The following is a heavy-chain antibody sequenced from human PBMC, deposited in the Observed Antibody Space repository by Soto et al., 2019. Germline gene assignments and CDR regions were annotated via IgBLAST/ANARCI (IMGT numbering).Heavy chain of an antibody. Sequence: SETLSLTCAVSGGSISSGGYSWSWIRQPPGKGLEWIGYIYHSGSTYYNPSLKSRVTISVDRSKNQFSLKLSSVTAADTAVYYCARGIPYDFWSGYYTAQYYFDYWGQGTLVTVSS. CDR1: GGSISSGGYS. CDR3: ARGIPYDFWSGYYTAQYYFDY. D-gene: IGHD3-3*01. CDR2: IYHSGST. V-gene: IGHV4-30-2*01. J-gene: IGHJ4*02.